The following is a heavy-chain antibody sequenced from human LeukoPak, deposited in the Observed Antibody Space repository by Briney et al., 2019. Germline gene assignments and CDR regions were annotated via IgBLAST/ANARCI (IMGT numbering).Heavy chain of an antibody. CDR1: GNYW. V-gene: IGHV3-23*01. CDR3: AAQPPSGYSSGWYPIDY. Sequence: GGSLRLSCAASGNYWMHWVRQAPGKGLEWVSAISGSGGSTYYADSVKGRFTISRDNSKNTLYLQMSSLRAEDTAVYYCAAQPPSGYSSGWYPIDYWGQGTLVTVSS. CDR2: ISGSGGST. D-gene: IGHD6-19*01. J-gene: IGHJ4*02.